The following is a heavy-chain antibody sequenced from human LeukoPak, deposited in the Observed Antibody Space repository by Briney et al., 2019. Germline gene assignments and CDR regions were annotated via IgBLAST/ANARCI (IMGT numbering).Heavy chain of an antibody. V-gene: IGHV4-59*01. D-gene: IGHD6-13*01. J-gene: IGHJ3*02. CDR2: IHYSGST. CDR3: ASAIAAAATYAFDI. Sequence: SETLSLTCTVSGGSISSYYWSWIRQPPGKGLEWIGYIHYSGSTNSNPSLKSRVTISIDTSKNRFSLKLSSVTAADTAVYYCASAIAAAATYAFDIWGQGTMVTVSS. CDR1: GGSISSYY.